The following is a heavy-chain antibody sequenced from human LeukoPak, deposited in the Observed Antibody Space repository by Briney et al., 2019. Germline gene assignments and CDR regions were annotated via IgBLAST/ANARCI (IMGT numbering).Heavy chain of an antibody. D-gene: IGHD3-10*01. CDR3: AKESSSMVNLYFDY. V-gene: IGHV3-23*01. Sequence: PGGFLRLSCAASGFTFSSYAMSWVRRAPGKGLEWVSAISGSGGSTYYADPVKGRLTISRDNSKNTLYLQMNSLRAEDTAVYYCAKESSSMVNLYFDYWGQGTLVTVSS. J-gene: IGHJ4*02. CDR1: GFTFSSYA. CDR2: ISGSGGST.